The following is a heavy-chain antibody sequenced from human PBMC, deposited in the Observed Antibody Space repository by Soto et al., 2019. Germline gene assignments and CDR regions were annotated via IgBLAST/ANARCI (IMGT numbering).Heavy chain of an antibody. CDR2: IDYRGSP. V-gene: IGHV4-39*01. J-gene: IGHJ1*01. CDR3: AGHPTIFGVVSPAAVFVT. Sequence: PSETLSLTCTVSGGSINNSSFYWAWIRQPPGKGLEYVGSIDYRGSPFYNPSLKSRVTISQDTSKNEFSLQVRSVTAADTAVYYCAGHPTIFGVVSPAAVFVTWGQGTLVTVSS. CDR1: GGSINNSSFY. D-gene: IGHD3-3*01.